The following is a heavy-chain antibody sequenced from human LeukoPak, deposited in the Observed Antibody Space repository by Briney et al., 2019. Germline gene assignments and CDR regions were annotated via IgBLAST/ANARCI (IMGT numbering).Heavy chain of an antibody. Sequence: ASVKVSCKASGYTFTSYYMHWVRQAPGQGLEWMGIINPSGGSTSYAQEFQGRVTMTRDTSTSTVYMELSSLRSEDTAVYYCARDTKDYGDYGWFDPWGQGTLVTVSS. V-gene: IGHV1-46*01. CDR3: ARDTKDYGDYGWFDP. J-gene: IGHJ5*02. D-gene: IGHD4-17*01. CDR2: INPSGGST. CDR1: GYTFTSYY.